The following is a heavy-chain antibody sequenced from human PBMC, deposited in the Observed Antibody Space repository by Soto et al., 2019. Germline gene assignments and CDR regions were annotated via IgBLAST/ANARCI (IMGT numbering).Heavy chain of an antibody. J-gene: IGHJ6*03. CDR2: IKSKTDGGAT. V-gene: IGHV3-15*01. CDR1: GFTFSNAW. CDR3: ARVYCSSTSCYFFVVPEELYMDV. D-gene: IGHD2-2*01. Sequence: GGSLRLSCVASGFTFSNAWMSWVRQAPGKGLEWVGRIKSKTDGGATDFAAPAKGRFTISRDDSKSTLYLQMNSLRAEDTAVYYCARVYCSSTSCYFFVVPEELYMDVWGKGTTVTVSS.